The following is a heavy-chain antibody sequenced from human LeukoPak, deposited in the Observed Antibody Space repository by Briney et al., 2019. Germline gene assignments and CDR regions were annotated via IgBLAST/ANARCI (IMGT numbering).Heavy chain of an antibody. CDR3: ARSSLYAIRDDVHYFDY. CDR1: GFTFSSYS. J-gene: IGHJ4*02. CDR2: ISSISSYI. V-gene: IGHV3-21*01. Sequence: GGSLRLSCAASGFTFSSYSMNWVRQAPGKGLEWVSSISSISSYIHYADSVKGRFTISRDNAKNSLYPQMNSLRAEDTAVYYCARSSLYAIRDDVHYFDYWGQGTLVTVSS. D-gene: IGHD2-8*01.